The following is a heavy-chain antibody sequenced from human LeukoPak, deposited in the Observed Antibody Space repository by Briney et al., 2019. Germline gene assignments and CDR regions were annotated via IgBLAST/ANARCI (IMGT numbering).Heavy chain of an antibody. CDR2: IYDSGST. CDR1: GGSISSYY. CDR3: ARFNRAIAAAGLGWFDP. Sequence: SETLSLTCTVSGGSISSYYWSWIRQPPGKGLEWIGYIYDSGSTNYNPSLKSRVTISVDTSKNQFSLKLSSVTAADTAVYYCARFNRAIAAAGLGWFDPWGQGTLVTVSS. J-gene: IGHJ5*02. V-gene: IGHV4-59*08. D-gene: IGHD6-13*01.